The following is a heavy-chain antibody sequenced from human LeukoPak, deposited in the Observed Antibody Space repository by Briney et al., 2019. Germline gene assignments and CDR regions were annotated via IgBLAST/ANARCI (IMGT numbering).Heavy chain of an antibody. V-gene: IGHV5-51*01. CDR2: FYPGDSDT. J-gene: IGHJ3*02. CDR3: ASRYYYDSSGYPHAFDI. CDR1: GYSFTNYW. Sequence: GESLKISCKGSGYSFTNYWIGWVRQMPGKGLEWMGIFYPGDSDTRYSPSFQGQVTISADKSISTAYLQWSSLKASDTAMYYCASRYYYDSSGYPHAFDIWGQGTRVTVSS. D-gene: IGHD3-22*01.